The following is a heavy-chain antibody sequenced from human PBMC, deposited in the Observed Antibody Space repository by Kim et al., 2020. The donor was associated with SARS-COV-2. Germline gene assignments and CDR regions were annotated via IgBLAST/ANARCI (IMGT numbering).Heavy chain of an antibody. Sequence: SGKGRFTIARDNSKNTLYLQMNSLRAEDTAVYYCAKDLGYHSAAADYWGQGTLVTVSS. D-gene: IGHD6-13*01. J-gene: IGHJ4*02. CDR3: AKDLGYHSAAADY. V-gene: IGHV3-33*06.